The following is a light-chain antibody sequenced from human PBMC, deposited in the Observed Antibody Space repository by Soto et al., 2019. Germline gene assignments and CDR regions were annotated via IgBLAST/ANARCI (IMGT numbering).Light chain of an antibody. CDR2: NVN. CDR1: SSNVGGYNY. V-gene: IGLV2-11*01. J-gene: IGLJ2*01. CDR3: CSYTGSSTLGV. Sequence: QSALTQPRSVPGSPGQSVTISCTGTSSNVGGYNYVSWYQHQTGKAPKLMIYNVNKRPSGVPDRFSGSKSGNTASLTISGLQAEDEADYYCCSYTGSSTLGVFGGGTKLTVL.